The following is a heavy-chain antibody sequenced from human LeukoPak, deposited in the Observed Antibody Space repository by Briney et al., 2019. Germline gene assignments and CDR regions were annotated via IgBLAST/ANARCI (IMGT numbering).Heavy chain of an antibody. Sequence: GASLRLSCAGSGFTFSFYSLNWVRQAPGRGLEWVSFISGSGSDIFYADSVKGRFTISRDNAKNSVSLQMDSLRGDDTAVYYCARDIGGSYSAIDYWGQGTLVAVSS. D-gene: IGHD1-26*01. V-gene: IGHV3-21*05. J-gene: IGHJ4*02. CDR3: ARDIGGSYSAIDY. CDR2: ISGSGSDI. CDR1: GFTFSFYS.